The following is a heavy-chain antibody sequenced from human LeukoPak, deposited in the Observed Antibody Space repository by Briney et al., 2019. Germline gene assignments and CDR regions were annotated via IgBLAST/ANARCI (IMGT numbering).Heavy chain of an antibody. J-gene: IGHJ4*02. V-gene: IGHV3-30*03. Sequence: GGSLRLSCAASGFTFSSYGMHWVRQAPGKGLEWVAVISYDGSNKYYADSVKGRFTISRDNSKNTLYLQMNSLRAEDTAVYYCARAGWVVATGNFDYWGQGTLVTVSS. CDR1: GFTFSSYG. CDR2: ISYDGSNK. CDR3: ARAGWVVATGNFDY. D-gene: IGHD2-15*01.